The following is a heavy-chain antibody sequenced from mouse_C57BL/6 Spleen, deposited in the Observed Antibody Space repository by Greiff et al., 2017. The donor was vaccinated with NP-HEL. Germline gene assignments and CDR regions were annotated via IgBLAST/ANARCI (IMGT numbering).Heavy chain of an antibody. CDR3: ARARRGGTWDY. Sequence: QVQLQQPGAELVRPGSSVKLSCKASGYTFTSYWMDWVKQRPGQGLEWIGNIYPSDSETHYNQKFKDKATLTVDKSSSTAYMQLCSLTSEDSAVYYCARARRGGTWDYWGQGTTLTVSS. J-gene: IGHJ2*01. D-gene: IGHD4-1*01. CDR1: GYTFTSYW. V-gene: IGHV1-61*01. CDR2: IYPSDSET.